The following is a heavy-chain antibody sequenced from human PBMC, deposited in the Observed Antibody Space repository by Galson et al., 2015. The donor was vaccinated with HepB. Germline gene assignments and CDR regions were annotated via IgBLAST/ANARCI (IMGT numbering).Heavy chain of an antibody. CDR2: ISYDGSNK. Sequence: SLRLSCAASGFTFSSYGMHWVRQAPGKGLEWVAVISYDGSNKYYADSVKGRFTISRDNSKNTLYLQMNSLRAEDTAVYYCAKTKTTIFGVAGPLGYWGQGTLVTVSS. CDR3: AKTKTTIFGVAGPLGY. V-gene: IGHV3-30*18. J-gene: IGHJ4*02. D-gene: IGHD3-3*01. CDR1: GFTFSSYG.